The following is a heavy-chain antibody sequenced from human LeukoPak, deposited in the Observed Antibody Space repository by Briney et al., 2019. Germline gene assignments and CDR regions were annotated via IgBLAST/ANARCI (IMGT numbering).Heavy chain of an antibody. Sequence: GDSVKVSCKASGYTFTSYAISWVRQAPGQGLEWMGWISADNGNTDYAQRFQGRVTMTTDTSTSTAYMELRSLRSDDTAVYYCARDLSSRDNVDTALDYWGQGTLVTVSS. CDR1: GYTFTSYA. J-gene: IGHJ4*02. V-gene: IGHV1-18*01. CDR2: ISADNGNT. D-gene: IGHD5-18*01. CDR3: ARDLSSRDNVDTALDY.